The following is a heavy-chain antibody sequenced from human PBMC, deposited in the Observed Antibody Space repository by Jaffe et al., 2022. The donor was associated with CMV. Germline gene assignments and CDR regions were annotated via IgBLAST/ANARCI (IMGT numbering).Heavy chain of an antibody. CDR1: GGSFSGYY. V-gene: IGHV4-34*01. D-gene: IGHD4-4*01. J-gene: IGHJ4*02. CDR3: ARGTTVTKDFDY. CDR2: INHSGST. Sequence: QVQLQQWGAGLLKPSETLSLTCAVYGGSFSGYYWSWIRQPPGKGLEWIGEINHSGSTNYNPSLKSRVTISVDTSKNQFSLKLSSVTAADTAVYYCARGTTVTKDFDYWGQGTLVTVSS.